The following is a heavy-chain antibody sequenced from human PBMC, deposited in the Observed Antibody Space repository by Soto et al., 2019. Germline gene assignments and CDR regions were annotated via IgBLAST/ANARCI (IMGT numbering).Heavy chain of an antibody. V-gene: IGHV3-21*01. CDR2: ISSTSSYI. D-gene: IGHD4-17*01. CDR1: GFTFSTYS. J-gene: IGHJ2*01. Sequence: EVQLVESGGGLVKPGGSLRLSCVASGFTFSTYSMNWVRQAPGKGLEWVSSISSTSSYIYYAAAVKGRFTVSRDNAKDSLYLQMNSLRAADTAVYSCPRKYYGETYCYFDHWGRGTLVTVSS. CDR3: PRKYYGETYCYFDH.